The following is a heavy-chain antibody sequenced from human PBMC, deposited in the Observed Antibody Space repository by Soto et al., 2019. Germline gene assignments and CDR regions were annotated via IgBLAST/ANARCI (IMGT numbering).Heavy chain of an antibody. D-gene: IGHD2-15*01. CDR2: ISSSSTI. Sequence: GGSLRLSCAASGFTFSSYSMNWVRQAPGKGLEWVSYISSSSTIYYADSVKGRFTISRDNAKNSLYLQMNSLRAEDTAVYYCARDSMVVAATRWFDPWGQGTLVTVSS. CDR3: ARDSMVVAATRWFDP. CDR1: GFTFSSYS. J-gene: IGHJ5*02. V-gene: IGHV3-48*01.